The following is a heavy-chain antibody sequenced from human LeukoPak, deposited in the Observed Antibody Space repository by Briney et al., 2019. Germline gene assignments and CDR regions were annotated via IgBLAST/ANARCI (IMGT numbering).Heavy chain of an antibody. CDR2: IDRPAKSYAT. Sequence: GGSLRLSCAASGFTLSDSAIHWVRQASGKGLEWVGLIDRPAKSYATAYGASVGGRVTISRDDSKNTAYLQMDSLKTGDTALYYCTRDRGTYNWLDPWGQGTLVTVSS. CDR3: TRDRGTYNWLDP. CDR1: GFTLSDSA. D-gene: IGHD1-26*01. V-gene: IGHV3-73*01. J-gene: IGHJ5*02.